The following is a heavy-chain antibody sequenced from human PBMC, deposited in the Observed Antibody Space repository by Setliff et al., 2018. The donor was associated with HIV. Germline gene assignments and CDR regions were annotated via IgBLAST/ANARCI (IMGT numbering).Heavy chain of an antibody. CDR2: IYYSGST. CDR1: GGSISSGTYY. J-gene: IGHJ4*01. V-gene: IGHV4-31*03. D-gene: IGHD3-9*01. CDR3: ARLRYSVFDY. Sequence: ASETLSLTCTVSGGSISSGTYYWSWIRQHPGKGLEWIGYIYYSGSTYYNPSLKSRVTMSVDTSKNQFSLKLSSVTAADTAVYYCARLRYSVFDYWGHGTLVTVSS.